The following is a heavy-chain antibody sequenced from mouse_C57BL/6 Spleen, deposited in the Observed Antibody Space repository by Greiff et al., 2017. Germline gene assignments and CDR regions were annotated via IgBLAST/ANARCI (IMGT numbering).Heavy chain of an antibody. D-gene: IGHD1-1*01. Sequence: VQLQQSGPELVKPGASVKISCKASGYTFTDYYMNWVKQSHGKSLEWIGDINPNNGGTSYNQKFKGKATLTVDKSTSTAYMELRSLTSEDSAVYYCASMGSSYDGYYDVWGTGTTVTVSS. CDR3: ASMGSSYDGYYDV. CDR1: GYTFTDYY. V-gene: IGHV1-26*01. CDR2: INPNNGGT. J-gene: IGHJ1*03.